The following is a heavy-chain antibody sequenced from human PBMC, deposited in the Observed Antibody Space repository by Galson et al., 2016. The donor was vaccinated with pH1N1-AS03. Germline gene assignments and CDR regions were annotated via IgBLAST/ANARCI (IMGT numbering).Heavy chain of an antibody. CDR2: IHFSGST. CDR3: VRQGNKYHRNAFDL. Sequence: ETLSLTCTVSGDPMSGHYWNWIRQLPGKGLEWMGYIHFSGSTIYNPSLRGRVTMSIDRSKTQFSLKLTSATTADTALYFCVRQGNKYHRNAFDLWGEGTMVTVSS. J-gene: IGHJ3*01. D-gene: IGHD2/OR15-2a*01. V-gene: IGHV4-59*11. CDR1: GDPMSGHY.